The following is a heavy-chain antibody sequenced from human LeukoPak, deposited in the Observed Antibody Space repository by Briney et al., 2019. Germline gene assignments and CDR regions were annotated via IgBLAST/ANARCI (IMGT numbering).Heavy chain of an antibody. V-gene: IGHV1-2*02. CDR1: GYTFTGYY. D-gene: IGHD2-21*02. Sequence: ASVKVSCKASGYTFTGYYMHWVRQAPGQGLEWMGWINPNRGGTNYAQKFQCRVTMTRDTSISTAYMELSRLRSDDTAVYYCARGNCGGDCSLYYFDYWGQGTLVTVSS. J-gene: IGHJ4*02. CDR3: ARGNCGGDCSLYYFDY. CDR2: INPNRGGT.